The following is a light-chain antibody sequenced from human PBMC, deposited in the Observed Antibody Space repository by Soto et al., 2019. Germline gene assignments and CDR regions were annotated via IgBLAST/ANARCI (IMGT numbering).Light chain of an antibody. CDR1: SSDIGNYDF. J-gene: IGLJ2*01. CDR2: EVS. V-gene: IGLV2-14*01. CDR3: SSYTTSTSFIL. Sequence: QSALTQPASVSGSPGQSITISCTGTSSDIGNYDFVSWYQQVPGTAPKDMIYEVSSRPSGVSNRFSGSKSGNTASLTISGLQAEDEAYYYCSSYTTSTSFILFGGGTKLTVL.